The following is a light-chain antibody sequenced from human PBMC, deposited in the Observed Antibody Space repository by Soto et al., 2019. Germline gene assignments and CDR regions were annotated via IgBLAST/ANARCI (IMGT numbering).Light chain of an antibody. CDR1: QSISSN. Sequence: EIMMTQSPATLSVSPGERATLSCRASQSISSNLAWYQQKPGQAPRLLIYGASTRATGVPARFSGSGSGTEFTPPISSLQSEDFAVYYCQQYNDWPPKRTFGQGTKVDIK. CDR3: QQYNDWPPKRT. CDR2: GAS. V-gene: IGKV3-15*01. J-gene: IGKJ1*01.